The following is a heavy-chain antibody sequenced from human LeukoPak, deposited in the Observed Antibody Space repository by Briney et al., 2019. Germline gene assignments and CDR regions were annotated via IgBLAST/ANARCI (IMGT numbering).Heavy chain of an antibody. J-gene: IGHJ4*02. CDR1: GFTFSSYG. CDR2: ISYDGSNK. CDR3: AKPLRRGGSRQNFDY. V-gene: IGHV3-30*18. D-gene: IGHD2-15*01. Sequence: GRSLRLSCAASGFTFSSYGMHWVRQAPGKGLEWVAVISYDGSNKEYADSVKGRFTISRDNSKNTLYLQMNSLRAEDTAVYYCAKPLRRGGSRQNFDYWGQGTLVTVSS.